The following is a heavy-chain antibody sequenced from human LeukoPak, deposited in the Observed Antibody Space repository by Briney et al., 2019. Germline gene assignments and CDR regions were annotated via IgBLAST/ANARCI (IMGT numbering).Heavy chain of an antibody. D-gene: IGHD3-22*01. V-gene: IGHV1-2*06. CDR3: ARDNYDSSGYYYAYSAGFDY. Sequence: ASVKVSCKASGYTFTGYYMHWVRQAPGQGLEWMGRINPNSGGTNYAQKFQGRVTMTRDTSIGTAYMELSRLRSDDTAVYYCARDNYDSSGYYYAYSAGFDYWGQGTLVTVSS. CDR1: GYTFTGYY. J-gene: IGHJ4*02. CDR2: INPNSGGT.